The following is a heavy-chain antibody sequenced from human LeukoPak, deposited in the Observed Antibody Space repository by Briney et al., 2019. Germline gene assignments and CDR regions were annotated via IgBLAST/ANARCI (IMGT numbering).Heavy chain of an antibody. CDR2: IRYDGSNK. V-gene: IGHV3-30*02. Sequence: GGSLRLSCAASGFTFSSYGLHWVRQAPGKGLEWVAFIRYDGSNKYYADSVKGRFTISRDNSKNTLYLQMNSLRAEDTAVYYCARDRYSGSYPLDYWGQGTLVTVSS. D-gene: IGHD1-26*01. J-gene: IGHJ4*02. CDR3: ARDRYSGSYPLDY. CDR1: GFTFSSYG.